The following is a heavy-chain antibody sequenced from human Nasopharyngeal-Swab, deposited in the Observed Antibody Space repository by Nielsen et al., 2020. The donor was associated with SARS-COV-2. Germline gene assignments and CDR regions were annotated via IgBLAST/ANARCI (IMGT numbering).Heavy chain of an antibody. Sequence: WIRQPPGKGLEWVSFISNSASSIYYVDSVKGRFTVSRDNAKNSLYLQMNSLIAEDTALYYCARLAARDILFDSWGQGTLVTVSS. D-gene: IGHD2-15*01. V-gene: IGHV3-48*03. J-gene: IGHJ4*02. CDR3: ARLAARDILFDS. CDR2: ISNSASSI.